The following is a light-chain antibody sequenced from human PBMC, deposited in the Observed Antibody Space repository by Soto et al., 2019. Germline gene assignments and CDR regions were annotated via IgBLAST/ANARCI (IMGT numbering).Light chain of an antibody. V-gene: IGKV3-20*01. J-gene: IGKJ1*01. CDR1: QSISSPY. Sequence: EIVLTQSPGTLSLSPGERATLSCRASQSISSPYLAWYQQKPGQAPRLLIYSASSRATGIPDRFSGSGSGTDFTLTISRLEPEDFAVYYCQRYGGFGQGTKVDIK. CDR3: QRYGG. CDR2: SAS.